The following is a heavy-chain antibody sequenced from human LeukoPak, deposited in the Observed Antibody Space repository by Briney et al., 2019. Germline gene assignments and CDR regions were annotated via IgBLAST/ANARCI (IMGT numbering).Heavy chain of an antibody. V-gene: IGHV3-30-3*01. CDR3: VRELSIFGAFDI. CDR1: GFTFSSYA. J-gene: IGHJ3*02. Sequence: GGSLRLSCAASGFTFSSYAMHWVRQAPGKGLEWVAVISYDGSNKYYADSVKGRFTISRDNSKNTLYLQMNSLRAEDTAVYYCVRELSIFGAFDIWGQGTMVTVSS. D-gene: IGHD3-3*01. CDR2: ISYDGSNK.